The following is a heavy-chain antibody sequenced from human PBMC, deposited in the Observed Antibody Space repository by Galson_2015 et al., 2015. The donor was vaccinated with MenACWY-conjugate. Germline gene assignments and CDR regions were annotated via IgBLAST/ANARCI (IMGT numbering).Heavy chain of an antibody. CDR1: GLTVSSNY. Sequence: SLRLSCAASGLTVSSNYMSWVRQAPGKGLEWVSVIYSGGSTYFADAEKGRFTISRDNSKNTLYLQMNSFRAEDTAVYYCARDRRFSSRGVVTSSRMDVWGQGTQVTVSS. D-gene: IGHD3-10*01. V-gene: IGHV3-53*01. J-gene: IGHJ6*02. CDR3: ARDRRFSSRGVVTSSRMDV. CDR2: IYSGGST.